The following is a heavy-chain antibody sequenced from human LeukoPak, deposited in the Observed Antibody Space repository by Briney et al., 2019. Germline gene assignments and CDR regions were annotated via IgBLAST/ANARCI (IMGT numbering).Heavy chain of an antibody. J-gene: IGHJ4*02. CDR1: GFIFSSYA. CDR3: ARDLRSTDDSY. Sequence: TGGSLRLSCAASGFIFSSYAMHWVRQAPGKGLEWVAVISYDGSNKYYADSVKGRFTISRDNSKNTLYLQMNSLRAEDTAVYYCARDLRSTDDSYWGQGTLVTVSS. V-gene: IGHV3-30*04. CDR2: ISYDGSNK. D-gene: IGHD2-2*01.